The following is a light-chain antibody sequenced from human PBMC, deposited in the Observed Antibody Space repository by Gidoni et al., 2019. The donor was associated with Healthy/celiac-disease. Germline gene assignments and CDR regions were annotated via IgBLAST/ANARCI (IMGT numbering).Light chain of an antibody. CDR2: DDS. CDR3: QQYNSYPFT. CDR1: KSISNW. J-gene: IGKJ3*01. V-gene: IGKV1-5*01. Sequence: IQMTQSHSTLSSSVGDKVTITCRDSKSISNWLDWYQQKPGKDPKLLIYDDSSLESGVQSRFSGSGSRTEFTITISSLQPDDFAIYYCQQYNSYPFTFGPGTKVDIK.